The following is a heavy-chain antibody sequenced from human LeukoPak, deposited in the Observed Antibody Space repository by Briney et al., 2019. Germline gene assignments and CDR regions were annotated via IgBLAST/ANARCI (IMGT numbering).Heavy chain of an antibody. Sequence: SEILSLTCVVYGGSFSIYYWSWIRQPPGKGLEWIGEINHSGSTNYNPSLKSRATISLDTSKNQFSLKLSSVTAADTAVYYCARAYCGGDCFADYWGQGTLVTVSS. V-gene: IGHV4-34*01. D-gene: IGHD2-21*01. J-gene: IGHJ4*02. CDR3: ARAYCGGDCFADY. CDR2: INHSGST. CDR1: GGSFSIYY.